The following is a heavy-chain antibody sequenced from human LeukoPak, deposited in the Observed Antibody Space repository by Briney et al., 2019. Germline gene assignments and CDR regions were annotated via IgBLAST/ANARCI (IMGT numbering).Heavy chain of an antibody. CDR1: GFTFSDHH. J-gene: IGHJ4*02. Sequence: GGSLRLSCAASGFTFSDHHMDWVRQAPGEGLEWVARIRNKANRYTTEYAASVKGRFTISRDDSENSLYLQMDSLKTEDTAVYYCTTGESLVGTSIHVRWADWGQGVLVIVSS. D-gene: IGHD1-26*01. CDR2: IRNKANRYTT. V-gene: IGHV3-72*01. CDR3: TTGESLVGTSIHVRWAD.